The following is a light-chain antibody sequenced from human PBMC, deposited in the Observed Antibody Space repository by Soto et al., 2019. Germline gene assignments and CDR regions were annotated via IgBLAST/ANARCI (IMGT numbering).Light chain of an antibody. V-gene: IGLV2-23*02. CDR3: CSYAGNSEV. CDR2: EVT. J-gene: IGLJ1*01. CDR1: SGDVGGYNL. Sequence: QSALTQPASVSGSPGQSITIPCTGTSGDVGGYNLVSWYQQQPGKAPKLMIYEVTERPSGVSNRFSGSKSGNTASLTISGLQPDDEADYDCCSYAGNSEVFGTGTKLTVL.